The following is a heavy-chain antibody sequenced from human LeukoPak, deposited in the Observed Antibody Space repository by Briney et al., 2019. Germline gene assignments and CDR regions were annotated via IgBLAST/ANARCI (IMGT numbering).Heavy chain of an antibody. J-gene: IGHJ2*01. CDR3: ARAGYSSAWYWGHFDL. CDR2: VSNDGTNQ. V-gene: IGHV3-30-3*01. D-gene: IGHD6-19*01. CDR1: GFTFSRYA. Sequence: GPLRLSSAASGFTFSRYAIHWVRQGPGKGLEWVGVVSNDGTNQYSTDSVQGRFTISRDNSRTRLFLQRDSLRPEDRALYYCARAGYSSAWYWGHFDLWGRGTLVTVSS.